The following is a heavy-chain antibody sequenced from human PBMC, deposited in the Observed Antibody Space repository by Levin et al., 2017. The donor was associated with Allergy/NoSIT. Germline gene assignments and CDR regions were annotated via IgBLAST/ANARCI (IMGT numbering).Heavy chain of an antibody. D-gene: IGHD3-9*01. J-gene: IGHJ3*01. CDR2: IYHTGST. CDR3: ARGYYDVLSGSYNILTV. CDR1: GGSISNYI. Sequence: SETLSLTCTVSGGSISNYIWSWIRQPPGKGLEWIGFIYHTGSTYYNASLRSRVTISIDTSKNQFSLRLSSVTAADTAMYYCARGYYDVLSGSYNILTVWGQGTMVTVSS. V-gene: IGHV4-59*01.